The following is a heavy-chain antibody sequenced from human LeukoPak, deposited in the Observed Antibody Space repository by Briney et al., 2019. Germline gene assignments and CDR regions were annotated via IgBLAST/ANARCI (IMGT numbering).Heavy chain of an antibody. CDR1: GGTFSSYA. D-gene: IGHD6-6*01. CDR2: IIPILGIA. CDR3: ARVLIAALHYYYYGMDV. Sequence: SVKVSCRASGGTFSSYAISWVRQAPGQGLEWMGRIIPILGIANYAQKFQGRVTITADKSTSTAYMELSSLRSEDTAVYYCARVLIAALHYYYYGMDVWGQGTTVTVSS. J-gene: IGHJ6*02. V-gene: IGHV1-69*04.